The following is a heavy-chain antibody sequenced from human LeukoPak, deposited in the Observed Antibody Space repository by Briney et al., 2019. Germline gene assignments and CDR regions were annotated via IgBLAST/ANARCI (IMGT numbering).Heavy chain of an antibody. V-gene: IGHV4-59*01. Sequence: SETLSLTCTVSGGSNSSYYWSWIRQPPGKGLAWIGYIYYSGNTNYNPSLKSRVTISVDTSKNQFSLKLSSVTAADTAVYYCAKFTHYHGMDVWGKGTTVTVSS. CDR3: AKFTHYHGMDV. CDR2: IYYSGNT. CDR1: GGSNSSYY. J-gene: IGHJ6*04.